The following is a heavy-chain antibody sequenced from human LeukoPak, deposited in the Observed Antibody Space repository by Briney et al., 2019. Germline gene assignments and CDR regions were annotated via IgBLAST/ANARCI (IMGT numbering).Heavy chain of an antibody. CDR1: GYTFSNYG. D-gene: IGHD1-26*01. CDR2: ISGNNGNT. Sequence: GASVKVSCKASGYTFSNYGISWVRQAPGQGLEWMGWISGNNGNTKNAQKLQGRVTMTTDTSTSTAYMELRSLRSDDTAVYYCARTVGLPDAFDIWGQGTMVTVSS. J-gene: IGHJ3*02. CDR3: ARTVGLPDAFDI. V-gene: IGHV1-18*01.